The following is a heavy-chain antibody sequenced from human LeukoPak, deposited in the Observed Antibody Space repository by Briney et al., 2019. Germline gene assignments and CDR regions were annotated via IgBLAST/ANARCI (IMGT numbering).Heavy chain of an antibody. CDR3: WIAVDGSARYYMDV. V-gene: IGHV1-2*02. J-gene: IGHJ6*03. D-gene: IGHD6-19*01. CDR2: INPNSGGT. CDR1: GYTFTGYY. Sequence: ASVKVSCKASGYTFTGYYMHWVRQAPGQGLEWMGWINPNSGGTNYAQKFQGGVTMTRDTSISTAYMELSRLRSDDTAVYYCWIAVDGSARYYMDVWGKGTTVTVSS.